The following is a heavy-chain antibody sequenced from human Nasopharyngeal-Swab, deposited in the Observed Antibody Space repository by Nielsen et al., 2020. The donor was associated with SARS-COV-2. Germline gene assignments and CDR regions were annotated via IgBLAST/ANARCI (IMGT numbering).Heavy chain of an antibody. Sequence: SLKISCAASGFTFDEYGMSWVRQAPGKGLEWVSGITWNRGRIGYADSVKGRFTISRDNAKKSLYLQMNSLRAEDTALYFCAKDLLAWQFLASLDQWGQGTLVTVSS. J-gene: IGHJ4*02. CDR3: AKDLLAWQFLASLDQ. CDR2: ITWNRGRI. V-gene: IGHV3-9*01. CDR1: GFTFDEYG. D-gene: IGHD3-3*01.